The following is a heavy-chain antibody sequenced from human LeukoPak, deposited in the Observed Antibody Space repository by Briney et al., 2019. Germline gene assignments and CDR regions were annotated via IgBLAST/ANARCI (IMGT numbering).Heavy chain of an antibody. V-gene: IGHV1-2*02. Sequence: ASVKVSCKASGYTFTGYYMHWVRQAPGQGLEWMGWINPNSDGTNYAQKFQGRVTMTRDTSISTAYMELSRLRSDDTAVYYCARVYDSSGSNNWFDPWGQGTLVTVSS. D-gene: IGHD3-22*01. CDR2: INPNSDGT. CDR3: ARVYDSSGSNNWFDP. CDR1: GYTFTGYY. J-gene: IGHJ5*02.